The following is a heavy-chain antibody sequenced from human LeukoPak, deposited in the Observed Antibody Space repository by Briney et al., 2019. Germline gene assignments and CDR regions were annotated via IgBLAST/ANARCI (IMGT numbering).Heavy chain of an antibody. D-gene: IGHD3-3*01. CDR2: IWYDGSNK. J-gene: IGHJ4*02. Sequence: GRSLRLSCAASGFTFSSYGMHWVRQAPGKGLEWVAVIWYDGSNKYYADSVKGRFTISRDSSKNTLYLQMNSLRAEDTAVYYCAKGHYDFWSGYYVPFDYWGQGTLVTVSS. V-gene: IGHV3-33*06. CDR1: GFTFSSYG. CDR3: AKGHYDFWSGYYVPFDY.